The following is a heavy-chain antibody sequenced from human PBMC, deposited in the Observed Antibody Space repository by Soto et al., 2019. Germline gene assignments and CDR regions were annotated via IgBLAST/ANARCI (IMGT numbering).Heavy chain of an antibody. CDR3: AGDCSGGSCYPGMDV. D-gene: IGHD2-15*01. J-gene: IGHJ6*02. CDR1: GFNFNSYT. CDR2: ISSSGYI. Sequence: GESLKISCAASGFNFNSYTINWVRQAPGKRLEWLSSISSSGYIFSTDSVRGRFTISRDNAKNSVYLQINSLRAEDTAVYFCAGDCSGGSCYPGMDVWGQGTTVTVSS. V-gene: IGHV3-21*01.